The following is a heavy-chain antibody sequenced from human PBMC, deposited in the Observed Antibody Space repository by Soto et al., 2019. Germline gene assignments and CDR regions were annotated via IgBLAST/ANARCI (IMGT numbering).Heavy chain of an antibody. D-gene: IGHD4-4*01. CDR1: GFTFSSYG. Sequence: GGSLRLSCAASGFTFSSYGMHWVRQAPGKGLEWVAVIWYDGSNKYYADSVKGRFTISRDNSKNTLYLQMNSLRAEDTAVYYWAREYSNYEAKLDYWGQGTLVTVSS. J-gene: IGHJ4*02. V-gene: IGHV3-33*01. CDR3: AREYSNYEAKLDY. CDR2: IWYDGSNK.